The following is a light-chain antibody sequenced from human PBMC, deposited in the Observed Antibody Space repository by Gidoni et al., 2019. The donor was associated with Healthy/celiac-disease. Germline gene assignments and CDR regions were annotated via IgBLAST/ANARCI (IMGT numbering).Light chain of an antibody. V-gene: IGKV1-5*03. CDR3: QQYNSYPWT. CDR1: QSISSW. CDR2: KAS. Sequence: DIQMNQSPSTLSASVGDRVTITCRASQSISSWLAWYQQKPGKAPKLLIYKASSLESGVPSRFSGSGSGTEFTLTISSLQPDDFATYYCQQYNSYPWTFXQXTKVXIK. J-gene: IGKJ1*01.